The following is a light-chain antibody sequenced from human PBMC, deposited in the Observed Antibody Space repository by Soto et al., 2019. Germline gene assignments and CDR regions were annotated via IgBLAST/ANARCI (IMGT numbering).Light chain of an antibody. Sequence: AIQLTQSPSSLSASVGDRVTITCRASQGISSALAWYQQKPGKAPQLLIYDASSLESGVPSRFSGSGAGTDFTLTISSLQPEDFATYYGQQFNSYPQTFGQGTKVESK. CDR2: DAS. CDR1: QGISSA. CDR3: QQFNSYPQT. J-gene: IGKJ1*01. V-gene: IGKV1-13*02.